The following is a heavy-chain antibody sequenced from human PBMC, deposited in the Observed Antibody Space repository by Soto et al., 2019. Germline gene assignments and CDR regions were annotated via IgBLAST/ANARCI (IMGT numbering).Heavy chain of an antibody. Sequence: EGQLLESGGGLVQPGGSLRLSCAASGCTFSTYAMNWVRQAPGNGLEWVSAISGSGGSIHYADSVKGRFTISRDNSKNTLYLQMNSLRDEDTAVYHCVKGYWKGDVWGQGTTVTVSS. CDR2: ISGSGGSI. CDR1: GCTFSTYA. CDR3: VKGYWKGDV. V-gene: IGHV3-23*01. D-gene: IGHD1-1*01. J-gene: IGHJ6*02.